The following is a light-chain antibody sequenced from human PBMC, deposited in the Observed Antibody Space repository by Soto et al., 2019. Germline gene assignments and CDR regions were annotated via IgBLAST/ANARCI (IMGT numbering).Light chain of an antibody. Sequence: QSALTQPASVSGSPGQSITISCTGTSTDIGRYNYVSWYQQHPGKAPKLMIYDVSNRPSGVSNRFSGSKSGNTASLTISGRQAEDEADYYCSSYTSSSTYVFGTGTKLTVL. J-gene: IGLJ1*01. CDR3: SSYTSSSTYV. CDR2: DVS. CDR1: STDIGRYNY. V-gene: IGLV2-14*03.